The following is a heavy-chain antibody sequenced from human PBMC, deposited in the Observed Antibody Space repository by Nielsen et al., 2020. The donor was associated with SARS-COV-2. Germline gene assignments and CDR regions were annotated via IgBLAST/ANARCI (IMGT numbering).Heavy chain of an antibody. D-gene: IGHD2-2*01. CDR1: GGSISSGGYY. V-gene: IGHV4-31*03. CDR2: IYYSGST. CDR3: AIRRVYCSSTSCSHYYGMDV. Sequence: SETLSLTCTVSGGSISSGGYYWSWIRQHPGKGLEWIGYIYYSGSTYYNPSLKSRVTISVDTSKNQFSLKLSSATAADTAVYYCAIRRVYCSSTSCSHYYGMDVWGQGTTVTVSS. J-gene: IGHJ6*02.